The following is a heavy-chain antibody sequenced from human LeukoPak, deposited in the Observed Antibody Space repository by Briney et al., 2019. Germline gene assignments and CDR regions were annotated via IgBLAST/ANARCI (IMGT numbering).Heavy chain of an antibody. CDR1: GFTFSGSA. CDR3: TRQAGIAAAGTVEED. J-gene: IGHJ4*02. CDR2: IRSKANSYAT. V-gene: IGHV3-73*01. Sequence: QPGGSLRLSCAASGFTFSGSAMHWVRQASGKVLEWVGRIRSKANSYATAYAASVKGRFTISRDDSKNTAYLQMNSLKTEDTAVYYCTRQAGIAAAGTVEEDWGQGTLVTVSS. D-gene: IGHD6-13*01.